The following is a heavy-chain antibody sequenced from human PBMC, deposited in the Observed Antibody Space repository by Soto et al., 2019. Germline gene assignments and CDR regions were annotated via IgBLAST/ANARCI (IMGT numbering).Heavy chain of an antibody. CDR1: GYTFTSYG. J-gene: IGHJ4*02. CDR3: ARGFFAAVYAAHFDH. Sequence: ASVKVSCKASGYTFTSYGISWVRQAPGQGLEWMGWISAYNGNTNYAQKLQGRVTMTTDTSTSTAYMELRSLRSDDTAVYYCARGFFAAVYAAHFDHWGQGTPVTVSS. D-gene: IGHD2-8*01. CDR2: ISAYNGNT. V-gene: IGHV1-18*01.